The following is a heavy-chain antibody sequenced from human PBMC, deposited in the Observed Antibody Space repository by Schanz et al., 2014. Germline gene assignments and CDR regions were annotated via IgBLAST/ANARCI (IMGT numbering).Heavy chain of an antibody. CDR2: IWYDGNNK. D-gene: IGHD3-22*01. V-gene: IGHV3-33*06. Sequence: QVQLAESGGGVVQPGRSLRLSCAASGFAFNNYGMHWVRQAPGKGLESVAIIWYDGNNKKYADSVKGRFTISRDNSENTLYLQMNSLRAEDTAVYYCAKQHGVIQQVSDYWGQGTLVTVSS. J-gene: IGHJ4*02. CDR1: GFAFNNYG. CDR3: AKQHGVIQQVSDY.